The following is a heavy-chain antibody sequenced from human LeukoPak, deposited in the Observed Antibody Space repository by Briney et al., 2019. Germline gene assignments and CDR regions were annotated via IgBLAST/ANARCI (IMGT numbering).Heavy chain of an antibody. Sequence: GASVKVSCKASGYTFTSYDINWVRQATGQGLEWMGWMNPNSGNTGYAQKFQGRVTITRNTSISTAYMELSSLRSEDTAVYYCARRLIQHSGYDHAEAFDIWGQGTMVTVSS. D-gene: IGHD5-12*01. V-gene: IGHV1-8*03. CDR2: MNPNSGNT. J-gene: IGHJ3*02. CDR1: GYTFTSYD. CDR3: ARRLIQHSGYDHAEAFDI.